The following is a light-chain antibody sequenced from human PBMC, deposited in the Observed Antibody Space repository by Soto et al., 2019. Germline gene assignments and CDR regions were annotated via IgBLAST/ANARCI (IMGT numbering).Light chain of an antibody. V-gene: IGKV3D-15*01. J-gene: IGKJ4*01. Sequence: MTPSPATLPVFPGGRVTLSCRASQSVGNNLAWYQQRPGQPPRLLIYGASTRDTGVPTRFSGSGSGTEFTLTITSLQSEDFAVYYCQHRNNWPLTFGGGTKVDIK. CDR3: QHRNNWPLT. CDR1: QSVGNN. CDR2: GAS.